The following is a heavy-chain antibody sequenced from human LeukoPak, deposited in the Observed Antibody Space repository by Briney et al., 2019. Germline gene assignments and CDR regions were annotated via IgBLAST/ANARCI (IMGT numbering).Heavy chain of an antibody. D-gene: IGHD1-1*01. CDR3: AKARGSTTGTMHFDY. J-gene: IGHJ4*02. CDR2: IRYDGSNK. CDR1: GFTFSSYG. Sequence: PGGSLRLSCAASGFTFSSYGMHWVRQAPGKGLEWVAFIRYDGSNKYYADSVKGRFTISRDNSKNTLYLQMNSLRAEDTAVYYCAKARGSTTGTMHFDYWGQGTLVTVSS. V-gene: IGHV3-30*02.